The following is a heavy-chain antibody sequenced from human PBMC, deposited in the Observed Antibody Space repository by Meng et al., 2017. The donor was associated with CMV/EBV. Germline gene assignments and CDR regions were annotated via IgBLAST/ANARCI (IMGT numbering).Heavy chain of an antibody. D-gene: IGHD6-13*01. CDR2: IYYSGST. V-gene: IGHV4-31*03. CDR1: GGSISSGGYY. Sequence: SETLSLTCTVSGGSISSGGYYWSWIRQHPGKGLEWIGYIYYSGSTYYNPSLKSRVTISVDTSKNQFSLKLSFVTAADTAVYYCAAGTSPLSDYWGQGTLVTVSS. J-gene: IGHJ4*02. CDR3: AAGTSPLSDY.